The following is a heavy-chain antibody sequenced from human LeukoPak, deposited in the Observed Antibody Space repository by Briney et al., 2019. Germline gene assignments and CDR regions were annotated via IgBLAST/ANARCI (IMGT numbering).Heavy chain of an antibody. CDR2: ISAYNGNT. Sequence: ASVKVSCKASGYTFTSYGISWVRQAPGQGLEWMGWISAYNGNTNYAQKLQDRVTITRDASISTAYMDLSSLRSEDTAVYYCARVGYSNSYDYWGQGTQVTVSS. CDR1: GYTFTSYG. J-gene: IGHJ4*02. V-gene: IGHV1-18*01. D-gene: IGHD1-26*01. CDR3: ARVGYSNSYDY.